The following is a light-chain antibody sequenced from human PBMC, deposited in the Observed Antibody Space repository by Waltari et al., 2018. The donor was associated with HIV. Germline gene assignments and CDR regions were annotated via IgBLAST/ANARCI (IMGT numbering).Light chain of an antibody. CDR1: QSISTW. CDR2: KAS. Sequence: DIKMTQSPSTLSASVGDRVTITCRASQSISTWLAWYQQKPGEAPELLIYKASTLESGVPSRFSGSGSGTEFTLTISSLQPDDFATYYCQQYNSYPLTFGGGTKVEIK. J-gene: IGKJ4*01. CDR3: QQYNSYPLT. V-gene: IGKV1-5*03.